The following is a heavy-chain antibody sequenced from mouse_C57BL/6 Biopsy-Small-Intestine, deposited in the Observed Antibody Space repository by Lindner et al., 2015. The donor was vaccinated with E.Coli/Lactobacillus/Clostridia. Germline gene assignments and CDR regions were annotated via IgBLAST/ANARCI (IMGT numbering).Heavy chain of an antibody. CDR1: GYTFSIYG. CDR2: ISASNGKT. J-gene: IGHJ4*01. D-gene: IGHD2-12*01. CDR3: ARAWEAMTFGGVTPKCFDP. Sequence: SVKVSCKASGYTFSIYGITWVRQAPEQGLEWMGWISASNGKTNYAQKFQGRVTMTTDTSTNTAYMELRSLRSDDTAVYYCARAWEAMTFGGVTPKCFDPWGQGTLVTVSS. V-gene: IGHV1-7*01.